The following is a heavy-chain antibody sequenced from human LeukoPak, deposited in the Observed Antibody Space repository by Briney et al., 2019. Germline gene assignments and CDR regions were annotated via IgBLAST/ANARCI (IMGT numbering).Heavy chain of an antibody. CDR1: GYSISSGYY. CDR2: IYYSGST. J-gene: IGHJ4*02. Sequence: SETLSLTCTVSGYSISSGYYWGWIRQPPGKGLEWIGSIYYSGSTNYNPSLKSRVTISVDTSKNQFSLKLSSVTAADTAVYYCARGTYYDFWSGYYRSLYYFDYWGQGTLVTVSS. D-gene: IGHD3-3*01. V-gene: IGHV4-38-2*02. CDR3: ARGTYYDFWSGYYRSLYYFDY.